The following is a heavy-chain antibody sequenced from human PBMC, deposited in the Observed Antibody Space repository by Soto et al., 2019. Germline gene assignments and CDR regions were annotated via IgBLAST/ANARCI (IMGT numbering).Heavy chain of an antibody. CDR2: ISSSSSYI. Sequence: EVQLVESGGGPVKPGGSLRLSCAASGFTFSSYSMNWVRQAPGKGLEWVSSISSSSSYIYYADSVKGRFTISRDNAKNSLYLQMNSLRAEDTAVYYCARDGGGYDLSWFDPWGQGTLVTVSS. J-gene: IGHJ5*02. CDR3: ARDGGGYDLSWFDP. CDR1: GFTFSSYS. D-gene: IGHD5-12*01. V-gene: IGHV3-21*01.